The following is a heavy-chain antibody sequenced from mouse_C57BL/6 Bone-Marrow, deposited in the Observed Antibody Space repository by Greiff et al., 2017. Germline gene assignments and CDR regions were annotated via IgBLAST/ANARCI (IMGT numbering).Heavy chain of an antibody. CDR3: ARPLEGSSGPWFAY. D-gene: IGHD3-2*02. CDR2: ISGGGGNT. CDR1: GFTFSSYT. Sequence: EVKVEESGGGLVKPGGSLKLSCAASGFTFSSYTMSWVRQTPEKRLEWVATISGGGGNTYYPDSVKGRFTISRDNAKNTLYLQMSSLRSEDTALYYCARPLEGSSGPWFAYWGQGTLVTVSA. V-gene: IGHV5-9*01. J-gene: IGHJ3*01.